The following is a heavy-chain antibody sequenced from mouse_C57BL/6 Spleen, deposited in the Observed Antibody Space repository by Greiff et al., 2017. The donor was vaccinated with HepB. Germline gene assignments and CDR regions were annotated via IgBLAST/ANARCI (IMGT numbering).Heavy chain of an antibody. Sequence: VQLQESGAELVMPGASVKLSCKASGYTFTSYWMHWVKQRPGQGLEWIGEIDPSDSYTNYNQKFKGKSTLTVDKSSSTAYMQLSSLTSEDSAVYYCASQLSRVSAWFAYWGQGTLVTVAA. CDR3: ASQLSRVSAWFAY. J-gene: IGHJ3*01. V-gene: IGHV1-69*01. CDR1: GYTFTSYW. D-gene: IGHD3-2*02. CDR2: IDPSDSYT.